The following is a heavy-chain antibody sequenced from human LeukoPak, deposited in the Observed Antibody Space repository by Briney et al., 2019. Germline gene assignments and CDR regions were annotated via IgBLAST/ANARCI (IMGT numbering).Heavy chain of an antibody. Sequence: GGSRRLSCSVSGFTFSDHYMDWVRKAPGKGLDWVGRSRNRAHSYTTEYAASVKGRFTVSRADSENLLFLQMNSLKTDDTAVYYCVALIRGLGYWGQGTLVTVSS. CDR2: SRNRAHSYTT. J-gene: IGHJ4*02. CDR1: GFTFSDHY. V-gene: IGHV3-72*01. D-gene: IGHD3-10*01. CDR3: VALIRGLGY.